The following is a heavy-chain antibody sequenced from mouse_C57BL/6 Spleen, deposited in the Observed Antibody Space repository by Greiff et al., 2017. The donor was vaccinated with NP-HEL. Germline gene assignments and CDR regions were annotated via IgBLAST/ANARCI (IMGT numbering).Heavy chain of an antibody. CDR3: ARIYDGYYCFDY. V-gene: IGHV1-4*01. CDR2: INPSSGYT. D-gene: IGHD2-3*01. J-gene: IGHJ2*01. CDR1: GYTFTSYT. Sequence: QVQLQQSGAELARPGASVKMSCKASGYTFTSYTMHWVNQRPGQGLEWIGYINPSSGYTKYNQKFKDKATLTADKSSSTAYMQLSSLTSEDSAVYYCARIYDGYYCFDYWGQGTTLTVSS.